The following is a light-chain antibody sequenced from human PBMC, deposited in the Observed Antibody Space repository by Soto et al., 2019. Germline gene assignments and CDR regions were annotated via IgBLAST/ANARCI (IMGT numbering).Light chain of an antibody. J-gene: IGKJ4*01. CDR3: QQYGSSPFT. CDR1: QSVSTSY. V-gene: IGKV3-20*01. CDR2: GAS. Sequence: EIVLTQSPGTLSLSPGERATLSCRPSQSVSTSYLAWYQQKPGQAPRLLIYGASSRATGIPDRFSGSGSGTDFTLTISRLEPEDFALYYCQQYGSSPFTFGGGTKVEIK.